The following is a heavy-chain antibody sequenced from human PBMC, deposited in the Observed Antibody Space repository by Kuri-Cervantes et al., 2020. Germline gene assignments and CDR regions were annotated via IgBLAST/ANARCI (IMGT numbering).Heavy chain of an antibody. CDR2: IIPIFGTA. CDR3: ARGVVTAATPSSYFDL. V-gene: IGHV1-69*01. Sequence: KISCKASGGTFSSYAISWVRQAPGQGLEWMGGIIPIFGTANYAQKFQGRVTITADESTSTAYMELSSLRSEDTAVYYCARGVVTAATPSSYFDLWGRGTLVTVSS. J-gene: IGHJ2*01. D-gene: IGHD2-21*02. CDR1: GGTFSSYA.